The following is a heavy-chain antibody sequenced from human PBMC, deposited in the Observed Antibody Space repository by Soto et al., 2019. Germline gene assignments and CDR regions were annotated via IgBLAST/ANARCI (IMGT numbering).Heavy chain of an antibody. J-gene: IGHJ4*02. V-gene: IGHV4-30-4*01. D-gene: IGHD4-17*01. CDR2: ISYSGSA. CDR3: ARDSTVTYFDF. CDR1: GGSISSGDYF. Sequence: QVQLQESGPGLVKPSQTLSLTCTVSGGSISSGDYFWSWIRQPPGKGLEWIGYISYSGSAYYNPSLKNRVTISVDTSMTQFSLKLNSVTAADTAVYFCARDSTVTYFDFWGQGTLVTVSS.